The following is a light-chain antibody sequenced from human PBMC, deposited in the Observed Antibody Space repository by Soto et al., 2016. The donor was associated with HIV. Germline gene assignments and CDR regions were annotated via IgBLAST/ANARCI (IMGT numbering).Light chain of an antibody. J-gene: IGKJ1*01. V-gene: IGKV1-5*03. CDR1: QSISSW. CDR2: KAS. CDR3: QQYNSYSPWP. Sequence: DIQMTQPPSTLSASVGDRVTITCRASQSISSWLAWYQQKPGKAPKLLIYKASSLESGVPSRFSGSGSGTEFTLTISSLQPDDFATYYCQQYNSYSPWPFGQGTKVEIK.